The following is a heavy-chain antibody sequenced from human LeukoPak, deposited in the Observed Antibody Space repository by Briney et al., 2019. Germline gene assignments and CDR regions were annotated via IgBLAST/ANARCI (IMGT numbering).Heavy chain of an antibody. V-gene: IGHV4-39*07. CDR2: IYYSGST. Sequence: SETLSLTCTVSGDSISSSTYYWGWIRQPPGKGLEWIGSIYYSGSTYYNPSLKSRVTISVDTSKNQFSLKLSSVTAADTAVYYCARAGVLRYFDWLFTWGQGTLVTVSS. CDR3: ARAGVLRYFDWLFT. D-gene: IGHD3-9*01. J-gene: IGHJ4*02. CDR1: GDSISSSTYY.